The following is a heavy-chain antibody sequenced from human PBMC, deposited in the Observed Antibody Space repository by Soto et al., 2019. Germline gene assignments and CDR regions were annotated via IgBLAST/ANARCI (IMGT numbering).Heavy chain of an antibody. CDR3: VKREYYYDSSGYYPFDY. D-gene: IGHD3-22*01. CDR2: ISTNGGST. J-gene: IGHJ4*02. V-gene: IGHV3-64D*06. CDR1: GFTFSIYA. Sequence: GGSLRLSCSAAGFTFSIYAMHWVRQAPGKGLEYVPSISTNGGSTDYADSVKGRFTISRDNSKNTVYLQMSSLRVEDTAVYYCVKREYYYDSSGYYPFDYWGQGTLVTVSS.